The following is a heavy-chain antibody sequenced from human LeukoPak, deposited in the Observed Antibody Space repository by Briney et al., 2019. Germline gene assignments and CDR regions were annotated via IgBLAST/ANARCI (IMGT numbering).Heavy chain of an antibody. D-gene: IGHD4-17*01. CDR1: GFPISISTYA. CDR2: IWYDESKK. J-gene: IGHJ4*02. V-gene: IGHV3-33*01. Sequence: GGSLRLSCAASGFPISISTYAMHWVRQSPGKGLEWVAVIWYDESKKYYADSVKGRFTISRDDSKNTVYLQMNSLRAEDTAVYYCARKNYGVHPLALDHWGQGTLVTVSS. CDR3: ARKNYGVHPLALDH.